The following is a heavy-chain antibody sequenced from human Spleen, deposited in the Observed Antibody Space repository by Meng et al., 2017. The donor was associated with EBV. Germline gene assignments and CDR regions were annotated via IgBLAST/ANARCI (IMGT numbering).Heavy chain of an antibody. J-gene: IGHJ4*02. D-gene: IGHD4/OR15-4a*01. CDR2: MNSHGGTT. CDR1: GFTLSTSC. Sequence: EGWLVVWGVGGVQPRESLEVFCVAAGFTLSTSCVHRGRHAPGMELLWVSCMNSHGGTTNYAHSVEGRFTLSGDNAKNQLYLQISSLIVEDSAVYYCVRDMFGALDYWGQGTLVTVSS. V-gene: IGHV3-74*01. CDR3: VRDMFGALDY.